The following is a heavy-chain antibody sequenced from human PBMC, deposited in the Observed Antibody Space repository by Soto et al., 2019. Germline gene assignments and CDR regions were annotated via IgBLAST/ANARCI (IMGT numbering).Heavy chain of an antibody. J-gene: IGHJ4*02. V-gene: IGHV3-13*01. CDR3: ARWDSSGWFFDY. CDR1: GFTFGNYD. Sequence: GGSLRLSCAASGFTFGNYDMHWVRQATGKGLEWVSGIGTAGDTYYPGSVKGRFTISRENAKNSLYLHMNSLRADDTAVYYCARWDSSGWFFDYWGQGTLVTVSS. D-gene: IGHD6-19*01. CDR2: IGTAGDT.